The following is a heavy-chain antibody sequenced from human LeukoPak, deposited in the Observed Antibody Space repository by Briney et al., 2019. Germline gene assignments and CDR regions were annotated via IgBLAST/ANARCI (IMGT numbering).Heavy chain of an antibody. CDR2: IHPDDSET. CDR3: ARHGSKWLQSELAY. D-gene: IGHD5-24*01. J-gene: IGHJ4*02. V-gene: IGHV5-51*01. CDR1: GYTFTTYW. Sequence: GESLKISCKASGYTFTTYWIGWVRQLPGKGLERMGVIHPDDSETKFSPSFQGRVTISVDKSINTAYLQWSSLQSSDTAMYYCARHGSKWLQSELAYWGQRALVTVSS.